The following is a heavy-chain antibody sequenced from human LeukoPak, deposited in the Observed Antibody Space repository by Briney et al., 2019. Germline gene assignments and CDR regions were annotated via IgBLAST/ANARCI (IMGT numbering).Heavy chain of an antibody. J-gene: IGHJ4*02. CDR1: GVSFDDYY. CDR2: INHSGYT. Sequence: SETLSLTCAVSGVSFDDYYWSWVRQTPGKGLEWIGEINHSGYTNDSPSLKSRVTLSIDTSRKQFSLNLRSVTVADAGIYYCTRMTTGHDYWGQGTLVTVSA. CDR3: TRMTTGHDY. V-gene: IGHV4-34*01. D-gene: IGHD4-17*01.